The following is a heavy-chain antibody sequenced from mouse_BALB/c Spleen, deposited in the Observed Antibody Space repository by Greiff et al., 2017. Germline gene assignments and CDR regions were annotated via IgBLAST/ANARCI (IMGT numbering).Heavy chain of an antibody. D-gene: IGHD1-3*01. CDR3: ALKGDYDALNN. V-gene: IGHV5-12-2*01. Sequence: EVKLVESGGGLVQPGGSLKLSCAASGFTFSSYTMSWVRQTPEKRLEWVAYISNGGGSTYYPDTVKGRFTISRDNAKNTLYLQMSSLKSEDTAMYFCALKGDYDALNNGGHETSVTVSS. J-gene: IGHJ4*01. CDR1: GFTFSSYT. CDR2: ISNGGGST.